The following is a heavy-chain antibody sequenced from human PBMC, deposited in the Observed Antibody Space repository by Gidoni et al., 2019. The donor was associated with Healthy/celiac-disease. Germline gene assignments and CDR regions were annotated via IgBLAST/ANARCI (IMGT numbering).Heavy chain of an antibody. Sequence: EVQLVESGGGLFKPGGSLRLSCAASGFTFSSYSMNWVRQAPGQGLEWVSYMGSSSSNIYYADSGKGRFTISRGDAKNSLYLQMNSLRAEDTAVYYCASAPYYDFWSGYYTQVWGQGTLVTVSS. V-gene: IGHV3-21*01. CDR1: GFTFSSYS. CDR2: MGSSSSNI. CDR3: ASAPYYDFWSGYYTQV. D-gene: IGHD3-3*01. J-gene: IGHJ4*02.